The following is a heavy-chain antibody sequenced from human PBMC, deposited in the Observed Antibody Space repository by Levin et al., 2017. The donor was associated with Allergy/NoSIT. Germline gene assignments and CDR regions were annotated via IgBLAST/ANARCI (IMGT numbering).Heavy chain of an antibody. CDR1: GYTFTGYY. J-gene: IGHJ4*02. CDR2: INPNSGDT. D-gene: IGHD5-18*01. V-gene: IGHV1-2*02. CDR3: AKSTAMVDEFDY. Sequence: ASVKVSCKASGYTFTGYYMHWVRQAPGQGLEWMGWINPNSGDTNYAQKSQGRVTMTRDTSISTAYMELSRLRSDDTAVYYCAKSTAMVDEFDYWGQGTLVTVSS.